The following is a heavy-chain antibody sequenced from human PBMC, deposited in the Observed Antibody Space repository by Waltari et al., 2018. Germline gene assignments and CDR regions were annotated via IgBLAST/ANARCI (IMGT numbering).Heavy chain of an antibody. V-gene: IGHV5-10-1*01. CDR3: ARTSNRDFYYMDV. CDR2: IDPSDSYT. Sequence: EVQLVQSGAEVKQPGEPLRISCEGSGYDCSTSWITWVRHMPGKGLEWMGRIDPSDSYTNYSPSFRGHVTISVDRSISTAYIQWSGLRASDTAIYYCARTSNRDFYYMDVWGKGTTVTVSS. J-gene: IGHJ6*03. CDR1: GYDCSTSW.